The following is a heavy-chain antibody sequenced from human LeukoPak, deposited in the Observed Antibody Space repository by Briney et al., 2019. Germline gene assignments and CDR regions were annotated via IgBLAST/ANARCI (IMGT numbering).Heavy chain of an antibody. D-gene: IGHD5-18*01. CDR3: ARDLRIQLWSYPYYFDY. Sequence: GGSLRLSCAASGFTFSDYYMSWIRQAPGKGLGWVSYSSSSYTNYADSVKGRFTISRDNAKNSLYLQMNSLRAEDTAVYYCARDLRIQLWSYPYYFDYWGQGTLVTVSS. J-gene: IGHJ4*02. V-gene: IGHV3-11*06. CDR1: GFTFSDYY. CDR2: SSSSYT.